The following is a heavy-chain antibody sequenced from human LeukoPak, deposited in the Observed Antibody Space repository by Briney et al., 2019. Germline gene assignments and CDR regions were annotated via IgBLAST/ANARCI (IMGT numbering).Heavy chain of an antibody. CDR3: ARDSTFKLDY. CDR1: GFSFSAYW. Sequence: GGSLRLSCAASGFSFSAYWMTWVRQAPGKGLEWVANIKQDGSERHYVDSVRGRFTISRDNARNSLHLQMNSLRAEDTAVYYYARDSTFKLDYWGQGTLVAVSS. J-gene: IGHJ4*02. V-gene: IGHV3-7*01. CDR2: IKQDGSER.